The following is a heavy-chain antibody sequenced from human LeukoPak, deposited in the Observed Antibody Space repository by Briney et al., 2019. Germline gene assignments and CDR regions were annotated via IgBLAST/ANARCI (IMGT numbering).Heavy chain of an antibody. Sequence: RSLRPSCTTSAFTPCEYAAGWVRQAPGGGREWVGFIRNKAKGGTTEYAASVKRRFTISRDESKTIAHLQMSSLKTEDTAVYYCSRFYSSGWASGAFDIWGQGTMVTVSS. J-gene: IGHJ3*02. D-gene: IGHD3-22*01. CDR3: SRFYSSGWASGAFDI. CDR1: AFTPCEYA. CDR2: IRNKAKGGTT. V-gene: IGHV3-49*04.